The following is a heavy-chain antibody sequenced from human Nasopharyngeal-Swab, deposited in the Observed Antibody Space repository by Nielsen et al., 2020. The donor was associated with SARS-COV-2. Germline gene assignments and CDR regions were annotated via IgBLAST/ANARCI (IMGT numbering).Heavy chain of an antibody. Sequence: WISQSPSRGLEWLGRTYYRSKWNNDYAVSVKSRITINPDTSKNQFSLQLNSVAPEDTAVYYCARDLLDIWFGALSFLGWFDPWGQGTLVTVSS. J-gene: IGHJ5*02. CDR3: ARDLLDIWFGALSFLGWFDP. D-gene: IGHD3-10*01. V-gene: IGHV6-1*01. CDR2: TYYRSKWNN.